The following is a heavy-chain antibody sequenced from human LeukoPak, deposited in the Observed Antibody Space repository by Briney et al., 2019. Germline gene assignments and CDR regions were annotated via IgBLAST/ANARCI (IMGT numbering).Heavy chain of an antibody. CDR1: GASTSAYY. CDR3: EHSKRGGGYYINAFAV. D-gene: IGHD1-26*01. CDR2: SYSGGNA. Sequence: PSETLSLTCTVSGASTSAYYWSWIRQPPGKGLEWIGYSYSGGNANYNPSLKSRVTISIDTSENQFSLRLTSVTAADTAIHFCEHSKRGGGYYINAFAVWGQGALVTISS. J-gene: IGHJ3*01. V-gene: IGHV4-59*01.